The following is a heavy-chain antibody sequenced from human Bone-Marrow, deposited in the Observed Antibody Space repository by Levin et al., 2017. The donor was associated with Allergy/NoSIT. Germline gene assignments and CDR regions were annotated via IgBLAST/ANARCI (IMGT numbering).Heavy chain of an antibody. D-gene: IGHD2-15*01. CDR1: GYTLTELS. CDR3: ATAPSTHHHCSGGSCYSVRAWFDP. Sequence: ASVKVSCKVSGYTLTELSMHWVRQAPGKGLEWMGGFDPEDGETIYAQKFQGRVTMTEDTSTDTAYMELSSLRSEDTAVYYCATAPSTHHHCSGGSCYSVRAWFDPWGQGTLVTVSS. CDR2: FDPEDGET. J-gene: IGHJ5*02. V-gene: IGHV1-24*01.